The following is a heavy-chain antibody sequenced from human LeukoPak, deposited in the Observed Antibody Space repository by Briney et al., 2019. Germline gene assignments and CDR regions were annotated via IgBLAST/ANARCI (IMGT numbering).Heavy chain of an antibody. Sequence: SETLSLTCTVSGGSISSYYWSWIRQPPGKGLEWIGYIYYSGGTNYNPSLKSRVTISVDSSKIQCSLKLSSVTAADTAVYYCARGAGWYGYWGQGTLVTVSS. V-gene: IGHV4-59*01. CDR2: IYYSGGT. CDR1: GGSISSYY. D-gene: IGHD6-19*01. J-gene: IGHJ4*02. CDR3: ARGAGWYGY.